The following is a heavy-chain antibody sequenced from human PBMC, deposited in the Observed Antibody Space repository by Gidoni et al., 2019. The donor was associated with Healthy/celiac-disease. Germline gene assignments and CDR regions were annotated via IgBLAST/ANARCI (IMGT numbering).Heavy chain of an antibody. CDR1: VGTFSSYA. CDR2: ILPIFGTA. V-gene: IGHV1-69*01. CDR3: AREKSGGGFDY. D-gene: IGHD3-16*01. J-gene: IGHJ4*02. Sequence: QVQLLQSGAEVKKPGSSVKFSCKASVGTFSSYAISWVRQAPGQGLEWMGGILPIFGTANYAQKFQGRVTITADESTSTAYMELSSLRSEETAVYYCAREKSGGGFDYWGQGTLVTVSS.